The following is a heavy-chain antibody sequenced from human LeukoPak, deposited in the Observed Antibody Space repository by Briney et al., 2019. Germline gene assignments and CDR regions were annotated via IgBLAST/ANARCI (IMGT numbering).Heavy chain of an antibody. CDR3: ARDLRSRRAFDI. CDR1: EFAFSSYS. Sequence: GGSLRLSCAASEFAFSSYSMSWVRQAPGRGLQWVSSISSSSTYIYYADSVKGRFTISRDNAKNSLFLQMNSLRAEDTAVYYCARDLRSRRAFDIWGQETMVPVPS. CDR2: ISSSSTYI. V-gene: IGHV3-21*01. J-gene: IGHJ3*02. D-gene: IGHD4-17*01.